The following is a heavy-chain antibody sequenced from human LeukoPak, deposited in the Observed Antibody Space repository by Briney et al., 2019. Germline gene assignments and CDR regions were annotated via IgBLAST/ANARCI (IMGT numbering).Heavy chain of an antibody. CDR2: IYENGGTT. D-gene: IGHD2-21*01. Sequence: GGSLRLSCVGSGFTYRSHAMSWVRQAPEKGLEFVSGIYENGGTTYYADSVKGRFSISRDNSKNTLYLQMDSLRGEDTAVYYCAKDFRIGYSAHFDYWGQGALVTVSS. CDR3: AKDFRIGYSAHFDY. CDR1: GFTYRSHA. J-gene: IGHJ4*02. V-gene: IGHV3-23*01.